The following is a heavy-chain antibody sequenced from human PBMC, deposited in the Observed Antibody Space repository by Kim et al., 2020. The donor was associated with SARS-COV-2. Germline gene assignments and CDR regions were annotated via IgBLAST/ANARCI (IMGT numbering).Heavy chain of an antibody. J-gene: IGHJ5*02. CDR3: AREQQLDGGWFDP. V-gene: IGHV1-46*01. D-gene: IGHD6-13*01. Sequence: YAQKFQGRVTMTRDTSTSTVYMELSSLRSEDTAVYYCAREQQLDGGWFDPWGQGTLVTVSS.